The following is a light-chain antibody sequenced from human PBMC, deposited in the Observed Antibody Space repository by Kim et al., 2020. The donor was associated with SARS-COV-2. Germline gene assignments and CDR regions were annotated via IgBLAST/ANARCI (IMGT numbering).Light chain of an antibody. CDR1: HTVRSAF. Sequence: EIVLTQSPGTLTLSPGERATLSCRARHTVRSAFLAWYQQKPGQAPRLLIHTTSDRATSIPDRFSGSGSGTGFTLTISRLEPEDFGVYYCQQYATSPLTFGGGTKVEI. V-gene: IGKV3-20*01. CDR3: QQYATSPLT. CDR2: TTS. J-gene: IGKJ4*01.